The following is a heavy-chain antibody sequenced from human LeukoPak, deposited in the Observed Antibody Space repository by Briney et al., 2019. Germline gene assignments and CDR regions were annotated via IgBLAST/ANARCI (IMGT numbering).Heavy chain of an antibody. Sequence: SKTLSLTCTVSGGSISSYYWSWIRQPPGKGLEWIGYIYYSGSTNYNPSLKSRVTISVDTSKNQFSLKLSSVTAADTAVYYCARHSSGWYLVFDYWGQGTLVTVSS. CDR3: ARHSSGWYLVFDY. V-gene: IGHV4-59*08. CDR1: GGSISSYY. CDR2: IYYSGST. D-gene: IGHD6-19*01. J-gene: IGHJ4*02.